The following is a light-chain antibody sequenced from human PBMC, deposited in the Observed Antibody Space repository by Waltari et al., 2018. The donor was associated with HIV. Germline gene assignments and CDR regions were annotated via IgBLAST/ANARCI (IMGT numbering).Light chain of an antibody. CDR1: SGHSSYA. CDR3: QTWGTGIRV. J-gene: IGLJ3*02. V-gene: IGLV4-69*01. Sequence: QLVLTQSPSASASLGASVKLTCTLSSGHSSYAIAWHQQQPEKGPRYLMNLNSDGSHSKGDGIPDRFSGSSSGAERYLTTSSLQSEDEADYYCQTWGTGIRVFGGGTKLTVL. CDR2: LNSDGSH.